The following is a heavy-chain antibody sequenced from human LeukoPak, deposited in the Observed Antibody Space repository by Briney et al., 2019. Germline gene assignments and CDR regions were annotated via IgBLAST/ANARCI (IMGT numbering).Heavy chain of an antibody. J-gene: IGHJ3*02. CDR1: GFTFSSYW. CDR3: ARGPPYYDSSGYYYGGTAFDI. D-gene: IGHD3-22*01. V-gene: IGHV3-74*01. CDR2: ISSDESST. Sequence: GGSLRLSCVVSGFTFSSYWMHWVRQAPGKGLVWVSRISSDESSTSSADSVKGRFTISRDNAKNTLYLQMDSLRAEDTAVYYCARGPPYYDSSGYYYGGTAFDIWGQGTMVTVSS.